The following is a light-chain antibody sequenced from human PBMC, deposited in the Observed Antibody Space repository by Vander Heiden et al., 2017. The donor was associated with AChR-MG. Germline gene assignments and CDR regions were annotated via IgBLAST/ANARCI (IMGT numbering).Light chain of an antibody. J-gene: IGKJ4*01. V-gene: IGKV3-20*01. CDR3: QQYGSSPLT. CDR1: QRVRSSY. Sequence: VFTLSPGTLSLSPGERPTLSRGASQRVRSSYLAWYQQKPGQAPRLLIYGASSRATGIPDRFSGSGSGTDFTLTISRLEPEDFAVYYCQQYGSSPLTFGGGTKVEIK. CDR2: GAS.